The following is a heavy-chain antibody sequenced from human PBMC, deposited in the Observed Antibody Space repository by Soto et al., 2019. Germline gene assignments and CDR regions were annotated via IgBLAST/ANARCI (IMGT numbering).Heavy chain of an antibody. Sequence: HPGGSLRLSCAASALTFSNYAMSWVRQAPGKGLEWVSAISASGASTYFADFVKGRFTISRDNSRNTLYLQMNGLRADDTAVYYCAKEYSTSFDYWGQGTPVTVSS. V-gene: IGHV3-23*01. CDR3: AKEYSTSFDY. J-gene: IGHJ4*02. D-gene: IGHD6-6*01. CDR2: ISASGAST. CDR1: ALTFSNYA.